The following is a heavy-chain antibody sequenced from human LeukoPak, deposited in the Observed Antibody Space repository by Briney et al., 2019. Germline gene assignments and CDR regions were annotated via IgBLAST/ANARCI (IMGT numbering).Heavy chain of an antibody. CDR3: AKRGVTGYKEAFDY. J-gene: IGHJ4*02. D-gene: IGHD3-9*01. Sequence: GGSLRLSCAASGFTFSSYCMSWVRQAPGKGLEWVSAVSGSGGSTYDADAVEGRFTISRNNYKNTLHLQMNSLRAEDKAVYYCAKRGVTGYKEAFDYWGQGTLVPVSS. CDR1: GFTFSSYC. V-gene: IGHV3-23*01. CDR2: VSGSGGST.